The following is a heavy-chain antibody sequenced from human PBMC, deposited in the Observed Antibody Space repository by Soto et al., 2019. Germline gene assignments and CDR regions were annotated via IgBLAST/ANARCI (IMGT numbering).Heavy chain of an antibody. D-gene: IGHD6-6*01. Sequence: QITLKESGPTLVKPTQTLTLTCTFSGFSLSTSGVGVGWIRQPPGKALEWLALIYWDDDKRYSPSLKSRLTITEDTSKNQVVLTMTNMDPVDTATYYCAHKVAPSSSANPITPALGYFAYWGQGTLVTVSS. CDR3: AHKVAPSSSANPITPALGYFAY. J-gene: IGHJ4*02. CDR1: GFSLSTSGVG. V-gene: IGHV2-5*02. CDR2: IYWDDDK.